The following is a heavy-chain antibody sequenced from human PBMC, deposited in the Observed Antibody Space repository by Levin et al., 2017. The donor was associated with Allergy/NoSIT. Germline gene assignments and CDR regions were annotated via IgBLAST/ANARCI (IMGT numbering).Heavy chain of an antibody. Sequence: GESLKISCAASGFTFSSYWMSWVRQAPGKGLEWVANIKQDGSEKYYVDSVKGRFTISRDNAKNSLYLQMNSLRAEDTAVYYCARVILGYSSSWYVDAFDIWGQGTMVTVSS. V-gene: IGHV3-7*01. J-gene: IGHJ3*02. CDR1: GFTFSSYW. CDR2: IKQDGSEK. CDR3: ARVILGYSSSWYVDAFDI. D-gene: IGHD6-13*01.